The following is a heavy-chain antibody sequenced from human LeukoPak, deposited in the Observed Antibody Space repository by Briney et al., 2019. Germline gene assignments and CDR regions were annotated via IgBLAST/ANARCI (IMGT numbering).Heavy chain of an antibody. CDR3: ARGRFDY. CDR2: ISHSGST. CDR1: GGSLSGYY. Sequence: SETLSLTCAVYGGSLSGYYWSWIRQPPGKGLEWIGEISHSGSTNYNPSLKSRVTISVDTSKNQFSLKLSSVTAADTAVYYCARGRFDYWGQGTLVTVSS. V-gene: IGHV4-34*01. J-gene: IGHJ4*02.